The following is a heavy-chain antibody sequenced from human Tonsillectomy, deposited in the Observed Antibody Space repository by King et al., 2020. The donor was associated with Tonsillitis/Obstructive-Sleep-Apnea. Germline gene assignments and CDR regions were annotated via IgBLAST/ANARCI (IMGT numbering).Heavy chain of an antibody. J-gene: IGHJ3*02. CDR3: ARGHYYDSSGYDYVWAFDI. D-gene: IGHD3-22*01. CDR2: ISYDGSNK. CDR1: GFTFSSYA. Sequence: QLVQSGGGVVQPGRSLRLSCAASGFTFSSYAMHWVRQAPGKGLEWVAVISYDGSNKYYADSVKGRFTISRDNSKNTLYLQMNSLRAEDTAVYYCARGHYYDSSGYDYVWAFDIWGQGTMVTVSS. V-gene: IGHV3-30*04.